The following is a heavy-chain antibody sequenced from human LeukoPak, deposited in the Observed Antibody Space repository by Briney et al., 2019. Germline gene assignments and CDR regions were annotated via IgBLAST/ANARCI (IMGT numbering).Heavy chain of an antibody. D-gene: IGHD2-21*02. Sequence: GGSLRLSCAASGFTFSDYWMSWVRQAPGKGLEWVANIKHTGTEKYYVDSAKGRFTFSRDNAKNSLYLQMNSLRAEDTAVYYCARTANRAFDIWGQGTMVTVSS. CDR3: ARTANRAFDI. CDR1: GFTFSDYW. V-gene: IGHV3-7*01. J-gene: IGHJ3*02. CDR2: IKHTGTEK.